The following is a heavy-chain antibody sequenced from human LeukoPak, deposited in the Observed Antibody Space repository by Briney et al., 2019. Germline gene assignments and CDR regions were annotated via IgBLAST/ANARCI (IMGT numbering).Heavy chain of an antibody. Sequence: PGGSLRLSCAASGFTFSSYSMNWVRQAPGKGLEWVSSISSSSSYIYYADSVKGRFTISRDNAKNSLYLQMNSLRAEDTAVYYCARERGGWRGLFDYWGQGTLVTVSS. CDR1: GFTFSSYS. V-gene: IGHV3-21*01. J-gene: IGHJ4*02. D-gene: IGHD6-19*01. CDR2: ISSSSSYI. CDR3: ARERGGWRGLFDY.